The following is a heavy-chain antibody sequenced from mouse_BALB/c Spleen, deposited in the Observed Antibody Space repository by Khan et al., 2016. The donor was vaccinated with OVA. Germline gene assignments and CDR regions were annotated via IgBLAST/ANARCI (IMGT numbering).Heavy chain of an antibody. Sequence: QIQLVQSGAELVRPGASVKLSCKTSGYIFTSYWIHWVKQRSGQGLEWIARIYPGTDNTYYNAKLRDKATLTADKSSSTAYIQLSSLKSEDSAVYFCAREEALYDFAYWGQGTTLTVSS. J-gene: IGHJ2*01. V-gene: IGHV1-76*01. CDR3: AREEALYDFAY. CDR2: IYPGTDNT. D-gene: IGHD1-1*01. CDR1: GYIFTSYW.